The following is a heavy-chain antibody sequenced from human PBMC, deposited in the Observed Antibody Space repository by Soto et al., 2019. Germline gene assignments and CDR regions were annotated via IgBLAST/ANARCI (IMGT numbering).Heavy chain of an antibody. D-gene: IGHD4-17*01. CDR3: AKERATTTAFDS. V-gene: IGHV3-23*01. CDR2: ITDNGGST. Sequence: PGGSLRXSCAASGFTFSRDGMSWVRQAEGKGLEWVSLITDNGGSTYYADSVKGRFTISRDNTKNTLFLQMNSLRAEDTAVYYCAKERATTTAFDSWGQGALVTVSS. CDR1: GFTFSRDG. J-gene: IGHJ4*02.